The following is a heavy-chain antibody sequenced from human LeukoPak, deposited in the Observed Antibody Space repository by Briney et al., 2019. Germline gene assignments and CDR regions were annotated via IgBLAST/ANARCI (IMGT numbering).Heavy chain of an antibody. CDR3: AREHTRGDAFDI. J-gene: IGHJ3*02. CDR1: GFTFDDYA. Sequence: GGSLRLSCAASGFTFDDYAMHWVRQAPGKGLEWVSYISSSGSTIYYADSVKGRFTISRDNAKNSLYLQMNSLRAEDTAVYYCAREHTRGDAFDIWGQGTMVTVSS. CDR2: ISSSGSTI. V-gene: IGHV3-48*03. D-gene: IGHD2-2*02.